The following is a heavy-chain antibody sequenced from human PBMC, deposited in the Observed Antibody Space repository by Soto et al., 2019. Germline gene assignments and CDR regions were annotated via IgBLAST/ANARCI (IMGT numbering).Heavy chain of an antibody. V-gene: IGHV4-61*01. CDR1: GGSVSSGSYY. CDR2: IYYSGST. Sequence: SETLSLTCTVSGGSVSSGSYYWSWIRQPPGKGLEWIGYIYYSGSTNYNPSLKSRVTISVDTSKNQFSLKLSSVTAADTAVYYCARGVGYYDSSGYPNWFDPWGQGTLVTVSS. J-gene: IGHJ5*02. CDR3: ARGVGYYDSSGYPNWFDP. D-gene: IGHD3-22*01.